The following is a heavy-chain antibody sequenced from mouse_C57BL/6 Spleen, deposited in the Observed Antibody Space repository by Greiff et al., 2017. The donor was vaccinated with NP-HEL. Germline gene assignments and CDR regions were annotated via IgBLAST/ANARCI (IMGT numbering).Heavy chain of an antibody. V-gene: IGHV6-6*01. CDR3: TRAQITTVVATVSDFDV. D-gene: IGHD1-1*01. Sequence: EVKLVESGGGLVQPGGSMKLSCAASGFTFSDAWMDWVRQSPEKGLEWVAEIRNKANNHATYYAESVKGRFTISRDDSKSSVYLQMNSLRAEDTGIYYCTRAQITTVVATVSDFDVWGTGTTVTVSS. J-gene: IGHJ1*03. CDR2: IRNKANNHAT. CDR1: GFTFSDAW.